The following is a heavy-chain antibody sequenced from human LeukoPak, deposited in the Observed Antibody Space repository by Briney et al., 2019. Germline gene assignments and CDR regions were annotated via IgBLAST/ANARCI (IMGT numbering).Heavy chain of an antibody. CDR1: EITFRSYS. CDR3: ARDRGSGDSFDL. Sequence: GGSLRLSCAASEITFRSYSMNWVRQAPGKGLEWVSSIDTSSSYIYYADSVKGRFSISRDNAKNSLYLQMNTLRAEDTGVYYCARDRGSGDSFDLWGQGAMVTVSS. V-gene: IGHV3-21*04. J-gene: IGHJ3*01. CDR2: IDTSSSYI. D-gene: IGHD6-19*01.